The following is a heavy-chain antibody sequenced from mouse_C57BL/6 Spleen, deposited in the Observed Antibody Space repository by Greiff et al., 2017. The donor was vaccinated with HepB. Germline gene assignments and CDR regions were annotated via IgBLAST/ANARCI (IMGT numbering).Heavy chain of an antibody. CDR3: ARKTTVASLFDY. J-gene: IGHJ2*01. CDR1: GYTFTSYW. Sequence: VQLQQPGAELVRPGTSVKLSCKASGYTFTSYWMHWVKQRPGQGLEWIGVIDPSDSYTNYNQKFKGKATLTVDTSSSTAYMQLSSLTSEDSAVYYCARKTTVASLFDYWGQGTTLTVSS. D-gene: IGHD1-1*01. V-gene: IGHV1-59*01. CDR2: IDPSDSYT.